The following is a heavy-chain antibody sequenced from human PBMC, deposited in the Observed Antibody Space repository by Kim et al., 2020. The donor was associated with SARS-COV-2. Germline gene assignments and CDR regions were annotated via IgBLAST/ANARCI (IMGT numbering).Heavy chain of an antibody. CDR3: ARRPAYYYDSSGYYNY. D-gene: IGHD3-22*01. CDR2: INHSGST. V-gene: IGHV4-34*01. Sequence: SETLSLTCAVYGGSFSGYYWSWIRQPPGKGLEWIGEINHSGSTNYNPSLKSRVTISVDTSKNQFSLKLSSVTAADTAVYYCARRPAYYYDSSGYYNYWG. J-gene: IGHJ4*01. CDR1: GGSFSGYY.